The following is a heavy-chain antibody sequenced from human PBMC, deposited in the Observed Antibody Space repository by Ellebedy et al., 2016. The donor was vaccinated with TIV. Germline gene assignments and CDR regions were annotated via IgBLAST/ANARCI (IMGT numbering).Heavy chain of an antibody. CDR1: GASISHYY. CDR3: TRVEVGRTWWFDP. D-gene: IGHD1-26*01. J-gene: IGHJ5*02. V-gene: IGHV4-59*01. CDR2: MDYSGNG. Sequence: SETLSLTCTVSGASISHYYWSWIRQLPGKGPQWIGYMDYSGNGDYNPSLKGRVTFSSDTSKNQFSLKLYSVTAADTAVYHCTRVEVGRTWWFDPWGLGTLVTVSS.